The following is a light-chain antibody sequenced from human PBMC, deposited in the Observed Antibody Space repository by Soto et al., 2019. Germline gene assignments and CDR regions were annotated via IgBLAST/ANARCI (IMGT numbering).Light chain of an antibody. J-gene: IGKJ5*01. CDR1: QSVSSY. V-gene: IGKV3-11*01. CDR3: QRRSNWIT. Sequence: EIVLTQSPATLSFSPGEISTLSCRSSQSVSSYLAWYQQKPGQAPRLLIYDASNRATDIPARFSGSGSGTDFTLTISSLEPEDFAVYYCQRRSNWITFGQGTRLEIK. CDR2: DAS.